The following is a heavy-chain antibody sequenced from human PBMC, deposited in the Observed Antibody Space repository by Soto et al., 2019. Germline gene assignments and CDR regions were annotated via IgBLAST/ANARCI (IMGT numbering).Heavy chain of an antibody. CDR2: ISGSGIST. D-gene: IGHD3-22*01. Sequence: GGSLRLSCAASGFTFRSYAMSWVRQAPGKGLEWVSGISGSGISTHYADSVKGRFTVSRDNSKNTLYLQMNSLRAEDTAVYNCTRHYGSSGYYLGFFQHWGQGTLVTVSS. CDR3: TRHYGSSGYYLGFFQH. CDR1: GFTFRSYA. J-gene: IGHJ1*01. V-gene: IGHV3-23*01.